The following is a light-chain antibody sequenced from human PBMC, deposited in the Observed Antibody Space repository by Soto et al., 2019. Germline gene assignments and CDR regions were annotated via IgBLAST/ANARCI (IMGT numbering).Light chain of an antibody. Sequence: EIVLTQSPATLSVSPGERVTLSCRASQSVDINLAWYQQKPGQAPRLLIYGASTRATDMPGRFSGRGAGAEFTLTISSLQSEDFAMYYCQQYGSTRWTFGQGTKVDIK. V-gene: IGKV3-15*01. J-gene: IGKJ1*01. CDR2: GAS. CDR3: QQYGSTRWT. CDR1: QSVDIN.